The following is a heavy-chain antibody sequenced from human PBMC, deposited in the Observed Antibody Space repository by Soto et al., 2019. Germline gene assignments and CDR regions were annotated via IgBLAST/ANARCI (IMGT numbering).Heavy chain of an antibody. D-gene: IGHD1-1*01. J-gene: IGHJ3*02. Sequence: QVQLQESGPGLVKPSQTLSLTCTVSGGSISSGGYYWSWIRQHPGKGLEWIGYIYYSGSTYYNPSLKSRVTTSVDTSKNQFSLKLSSVTAADTAVYYCARGDHDRRNAFDIWGQGTMVTVSS. CDR2: IYYSGST. CDR3: ARGDHDRRNAFDI. V-gene: IGHV4-31*03. CDR1: GGSISSGGYY.